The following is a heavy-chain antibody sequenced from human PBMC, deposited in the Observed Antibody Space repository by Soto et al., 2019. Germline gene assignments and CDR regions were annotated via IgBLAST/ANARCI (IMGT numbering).Heavy chain of an antibody. Sequence: ASVKVSCKASGYTFTSYGSNWVRQAPGQGLEWLGWISAYDGYTKYAQILQGRVYMTTDTSTKTAYMELRSLRSDDTAMYYCARGGYYDSSGSRNYYYYGMNVWGQGTTVTVSS. CDR2: ISAYDGYT. CDR1: GYTFTSYG. J-gene: IGHJ6*02. D-gene: IGHD3-22*01. V-gene: IGHV1-18*01. CDR3: ARGGYYDSSGSRNYYYYGMNV.